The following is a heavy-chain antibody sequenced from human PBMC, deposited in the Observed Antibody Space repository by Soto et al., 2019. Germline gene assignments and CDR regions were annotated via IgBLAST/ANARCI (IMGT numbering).Heavy chain of an antibody. D-gene: IGHD3-10*01. Sequence: SETLSLTCSASGASINNFAYYWGWIRQPPGKGLEWIGTVYYNENTYYNPSLRSRVAISVDTAKNQFSLNLRSVTAADTAVYFCERRERYYGSPGWFDPWGQGTLVTVS. CDR3: ERRERYYGSPGWFDP. V-gene: IGHV4-39*01. CDR1: GASINNFAYY. J-gene: IGHJ5*01. CDR2: VYYNENT.